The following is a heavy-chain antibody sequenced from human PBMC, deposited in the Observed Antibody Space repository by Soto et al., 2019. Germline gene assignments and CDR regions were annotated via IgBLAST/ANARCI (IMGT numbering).Heavy chain of an antibody. D-gene: IGHD2-21*01. CDR1: GFTLSTYT. V-gene: IGHV3-30-3*01. CDR3: ARESLGDDENGHYYYGLDV. J-gene: IGHJ6*02. Sequence: QAELVESGGGVVQPGKSLRLSCAASGFTLSTYTIHWVRQAPGKGLQWVALVSGDGSTKRYADSVRGRFTISRDNSKNTVYLQRNSLSPDDTAVYYCARESLGDDENGHYYYGLDVWGQGTTVTVSS. CDR2: VSGDGSTK.